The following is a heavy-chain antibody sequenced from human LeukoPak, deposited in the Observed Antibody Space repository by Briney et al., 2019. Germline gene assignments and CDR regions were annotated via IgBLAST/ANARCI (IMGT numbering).Heavy chain of an antibody. CDR2: INPHSGGA. D-gene: IGHD4-23*01. CDR3: ERFEDYGGNRDVFDI. Sequence: ASVKVSCKASGYTFTAYYINWVRQAPGQGLEGMGWINPHSGGAIYAQRFQGRVTMPRDTSISTDYMELSRLRSDDSAVYYCERFEDYGGNRDVFDIWGQGTMITVSS. J-gene: IGHJ3*02. CDR1: GYTFTAYY. V-gene: IGHV1-2*02.